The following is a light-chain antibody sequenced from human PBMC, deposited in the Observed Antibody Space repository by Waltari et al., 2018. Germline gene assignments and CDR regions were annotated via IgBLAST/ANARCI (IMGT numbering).Light chain of an antibody. CDR3: QQYYSTCQ. J-gene: IGKJ1*01. V-gene: IGKV4-1*01. CDR1: QSVLHSSNNKNY. CDR2: WAS. Sequence: DIVMTQSPDSLAVSLGERATINCKSSQSVLHSSNNKNYLAWYQQKPGQPPKLLIYWASTRESGVPDGVSGGGSGTDFTLTISSLQAEDVAVYYCQQYYSTCQFGQGTKVEIK.